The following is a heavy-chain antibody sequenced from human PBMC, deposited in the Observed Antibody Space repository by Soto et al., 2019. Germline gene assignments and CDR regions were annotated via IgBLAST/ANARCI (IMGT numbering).Heavy chain of an antibody. CDR1: AGSISSAGYY. J-gene: IGHJ5*02. CDR3: ARDPIAAAGRFDP. D-gene: IGHD6-13*01. Sequence: QVQLKESGPGLVKPSQTLSLPCTVSAGSISSAGYYWSWIRQHPGKGLEWIGYIYYSGSTYYNQSLKSRVTISVDTSKNQCSLKLSSVTSADTAVYYCARDPIAAAGRFDPWGQGTLVTVSS. CDR2: IYYSGST. V-gene: IGHV4-31*03.